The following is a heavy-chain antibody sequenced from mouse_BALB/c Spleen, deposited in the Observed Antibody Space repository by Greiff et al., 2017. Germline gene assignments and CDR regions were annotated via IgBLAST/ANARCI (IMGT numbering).Heavy chain of an antibody. Sequence: QVQLQQSGAELAKPGASVKMSCKASGYTFTSYWMHWVKQRPGQGLEWIGYINPSTGYTEYNQKFKDKATLTADKSSSTAYMQLSSLTSEDSAVYYCARGYYRYDKDWFAYWGQGTLVTVSA. CDR3: ARGYYRYDKDWFAY. CDR2: INPSTGYT. V-gene: IGHV1-7*01. CDR1: GYTFTSYW. D-gene: IGHD2-14*01. J-gene: IGHJ3*01.